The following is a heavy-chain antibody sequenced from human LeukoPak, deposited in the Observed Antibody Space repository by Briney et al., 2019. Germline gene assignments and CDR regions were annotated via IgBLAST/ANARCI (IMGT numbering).Heavy chain of an antibody. CDR1: GVSISSSNSY. Sequence: SETLSLTCTVSGVSISSSNSYWGWIRQPPGKGLEWIGSIYYSGNTYYNASLKSQVSISIDTSKNRFSLKLTSVTAADTAVYYCARDLRIGMATIRGVDYWGQGTLVTVSS. CDR2: IYYSGNT. V-gene: IGHV4-39*02. CDR3: ARDLRIGMATIRGVDY. J-gene: IGHJ4*02. D-gene: IGHD5-24*01.